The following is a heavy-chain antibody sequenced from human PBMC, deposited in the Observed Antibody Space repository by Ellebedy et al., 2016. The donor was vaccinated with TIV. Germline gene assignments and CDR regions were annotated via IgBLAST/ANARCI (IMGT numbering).Heavy chain of an antibody. CDR2: INPDSGGT. V-gene: IGHV1-2*02. D-gene: IGHD6-13*01. J-gene: IGHJ6*02. CDR1: GYIFTAYY. Sequence: ASVKVSCRTSGYIFTAYYIHWVRQAPGQGLEWMGWINPDSGGTNFARKFQGRVTLTRDTSVNTVYMELSRLESDDTAVYYCARVRRGSSGMDVWGQGTTVTVSS. CDR3: ARVRRGSSGMDV.